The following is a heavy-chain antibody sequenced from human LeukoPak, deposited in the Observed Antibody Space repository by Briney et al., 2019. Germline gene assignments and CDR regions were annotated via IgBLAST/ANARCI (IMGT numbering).Heavy chain of an antibody. CDR1: GDSIIGYY. D-gene: IGHD2-2*01. CDR2: IYTSGST. CDR3: ARVAPIVVVPAAKLNYYYYYYMDV. V-gene: IGHV4-4*07. Sequence: PSETLSLTCSVSGDSIIGYYWSWIRQPAGKGLEWIGRIYTSGSTNYNPSLKSRVTMSVDTSKNQFSLKLSSVTAADTAVYYCARVAPIVVVPAAKLNYYYYYYMDVWGKGTTVTISS. J-gene: IGHJ6*03.